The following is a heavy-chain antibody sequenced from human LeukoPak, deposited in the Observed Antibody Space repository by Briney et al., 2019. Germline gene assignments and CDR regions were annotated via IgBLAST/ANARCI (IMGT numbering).Heavy chain of an antibody. D-gene: IGHD4-23*01. CDR2: ISFVGSNQ. J-gene: IGHJ5*02. V-gene: IGHV3-30-3*01. CDR3: AGALNGYGGWFYL. Sequence: GESLRLSCAASGFTFSSYAMHWVRPAPGKGLGWVAVISFVGSNQYYADSVKGRFPISRDNSKNTLYLQMNSLRAEYTTVYYCAGALNGYGGWFYLWGQGTLVTVSS. CDR1: GFTFSSYA.